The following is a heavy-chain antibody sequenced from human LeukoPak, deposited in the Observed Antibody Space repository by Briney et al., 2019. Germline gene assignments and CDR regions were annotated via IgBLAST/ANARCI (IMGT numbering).Heavy chain of an antibody. CDR3: ARRTTVTPNWFDP. Sequence: SETLALTRTVSGGPISSYQWSWIRQPPGKGLEWIGYIYYTGSTNHHPSLKSRITISLDTSKNQFSLKLSSVTAADTAVYYCARRTTVTPNWFDPWGQGTLVTVSS. J-gene: IGHJ5*02. CDR2: IYYTGST. CDR1: GGPISSYQ. D-gene: IGHD4-17*01. V-gene: IGHV4-59*08.